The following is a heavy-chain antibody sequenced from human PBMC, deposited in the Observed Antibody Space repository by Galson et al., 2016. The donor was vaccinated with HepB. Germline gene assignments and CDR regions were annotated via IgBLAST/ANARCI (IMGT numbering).Heavy chain of an antibody. CDR1: GYTFTGYD. CDR3: VRDDRIAAAGNYFEF. V-gene: IGHV1-8*01. Sequence: SVKVSCKASGYTFTGYDINWVRQAPGQGLEWMARMNPNSGETGYAQKFQGRLTMTRDKSATTAHMELSSLRSEDTAVYYCVRDDRIAAAGNYFEFWGQGTLVTVSS. J-gene: IGHJ4*02. D-gene: IGHD6-13*01. CDR2: MNPNSGET.